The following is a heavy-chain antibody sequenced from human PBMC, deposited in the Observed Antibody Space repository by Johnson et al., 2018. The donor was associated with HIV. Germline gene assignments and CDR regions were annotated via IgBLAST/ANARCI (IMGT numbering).Heavy chain of an antibody. CDR2: ISYDGSSK. Sequence: QVQLVESGGGLVQPGGSLRLSCAASGFTFSNYDIHWVRQAPGKGLEWVAVISYDGSSKFYADSVKGRFAISRDNSKNTLYLQMNSLRAEDTAVYYCAKGGSSDAFDIWGQGTMVTVSS. CDR1: GFTFSNYD. J-gene: IGHJ3*02. CDR3: AKGGSSDAFDI. V-gene: IGHV3-30*18. D-gene: IGHD6-6*01.